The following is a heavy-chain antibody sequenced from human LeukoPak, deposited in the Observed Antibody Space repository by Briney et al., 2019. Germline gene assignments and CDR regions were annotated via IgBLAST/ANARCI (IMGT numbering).Heavy chain of an antibody. CDR2: ISYDGSNK. CDR3: ARDTAVRGFDY. D-gene: IGHD3-10*01. J-gene: IGHJ4*02. Sequence: PGRSLRLSCAASGFTFSSYAVHWVRQAPGKGLEWVAVISYDGSNKYYADSVKGRFTISRDNSKNTLYLQMNSLRAEDTAVYYCARDTAVRGFDYWGQGTLVTVSS. V-gene: IGHV3-30*04. CDR1: GFTFSSYA.